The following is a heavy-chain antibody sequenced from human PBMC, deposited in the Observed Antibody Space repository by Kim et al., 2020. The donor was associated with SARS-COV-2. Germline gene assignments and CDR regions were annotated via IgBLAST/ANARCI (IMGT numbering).Heavy chain of an antibody. J-gene: IGHJ6*02. Sequence: GGSLRLSCAASGFTFSSYGMHWVRQAPGKGLEWVAVIWYDGSNKYYADSVKGRFTISRDNSKNTLYLQMNSLRAEDTAVYYCAKDNFYGSGSYAAERGYYYYGMDVWGQGTTVTVSS. D-gene: IGHD3-10*01. V-gene: IGHV3-33*06. CDR2: IWYDGSNK. CDR1: GFTFSSYG. CDR3: AKDNFYGSGSYAAERGYYYYGMDV.